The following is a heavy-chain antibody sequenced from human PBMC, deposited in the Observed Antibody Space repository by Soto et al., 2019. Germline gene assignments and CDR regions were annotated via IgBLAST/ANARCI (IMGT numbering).Heavy chain of an antibody. CDR3: ARDQRGYSYCYPTPFDY. J-gene: IGHJ4*02. D-gene: IGHD5-18*01. V-gene: IGHV3-33*01. CDR1: GFTFSSYG. Sequence: QVQLVESGGGVVQPGRSLRLSCAASGFTFSSYGMHWVRQAPGKGLEWVAVIWYDGSNKYYADSVKGRFTISRDNSKNTLYLQMNGLRAEDTAGYYCARDQRGYSYCYPTPFDYGGQGTLVTFSS. CDR2: IWYDGSNK.